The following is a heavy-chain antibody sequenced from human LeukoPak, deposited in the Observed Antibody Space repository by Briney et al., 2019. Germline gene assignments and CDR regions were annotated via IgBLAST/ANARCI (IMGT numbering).Heavy chain of an antibody. J-gene: IGHJ4*02. CDR3: AKDPSIAGAGRFPHFDY. Sequence: GGSLRLSCAASGFTFSSYAMSWARPAPGKGLEWVSALSGSGGSTYYADSVKGRFTISRDNSKNALYLQMNSLRAEDTAVYYCAKDPSIAGAGRFPHFDYWGQGTLVTVSS. CDR1: GFTFSSYA. V-gene: IGHV3-23*01. D-gene: IGHD6-13*01. CDR2: LSGSGGST.